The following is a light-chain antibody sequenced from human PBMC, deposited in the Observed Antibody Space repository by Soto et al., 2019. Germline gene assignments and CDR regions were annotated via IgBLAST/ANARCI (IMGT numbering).Light chain of an antibody. CDR1: QSVSSSY. CDR2: GAS. Sequence: EIVLTQSPGTLSLSPGERATLSCRASQSVSSSYLAWYQQKPGQAPKLLIYGASSRDAGIPDRFSGSGSGTDFTITISRLEHEDFAVYYCQQYGSPYTFGQGTKLEIK. J-gene: IGKJ2*01. V-gene: IGKV3-20*01. CDR3: QQYGSPYT.